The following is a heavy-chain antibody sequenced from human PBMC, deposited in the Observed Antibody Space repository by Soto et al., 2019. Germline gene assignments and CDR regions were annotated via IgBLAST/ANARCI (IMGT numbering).Heavy chain of an antibody. J-gene: IGHJ4*02. CDR1: GSTFSSYA. CDR3: ARLPNYDFWSGYSTKRDY. V-gene: IGHV1-69*13. CDR2: IIPIFGTA. Sequence: SVKVSCKASGSTFSSYAISWVRQAPGQGLEWMGGIIPIFGTANYAQKFQGRVTITADESTSTAYMELSSLRSEDTAVYYCARLPNYDFWSGYSTKRDYWGQGTLVTVSS. D-gene: IGHD3-3*01.